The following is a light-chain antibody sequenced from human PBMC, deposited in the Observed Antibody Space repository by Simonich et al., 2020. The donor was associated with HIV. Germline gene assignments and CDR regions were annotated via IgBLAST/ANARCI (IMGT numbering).Light chain of an antibody. Sequence: DIQMPQSPSSLSAAVGERVTITCRTSQTITSYLNWYQQKPGKAPKPLIYAASSLQSGVPSRFSGSGSGTDFTLTISSLQPEDFATYYCQQSYSTPPTFGQGTKVEIK. CDR2: AAS. CDR3: QQSYSTPPT. J-gene: IGKJ1*01. CDR1: QTITSY. V-gene: IGKV1-39*01.